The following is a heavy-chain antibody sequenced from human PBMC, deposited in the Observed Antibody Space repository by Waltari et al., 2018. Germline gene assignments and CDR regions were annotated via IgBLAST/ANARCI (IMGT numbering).Heavy chain of an antibody. CDR3: AKRADSGRYFDL. CDR2: MFSGGNT. Sequence: EVQLVESGGGVVQPGGSLRLSCAASGFTVSTKYMSWVRQAPGKGLEWVSLMFSGGNTYYTDSVQGRFTISRDSPNNTLYLQMSRLRPEDTAMYYCAKRADSGRYFDLWGQGILVTVSS. D-gene: IGHD3-22*01. CDR1: GFTVSTKY. J-gene: IGHJ4*02. V-gene: IGHV3-66*02.